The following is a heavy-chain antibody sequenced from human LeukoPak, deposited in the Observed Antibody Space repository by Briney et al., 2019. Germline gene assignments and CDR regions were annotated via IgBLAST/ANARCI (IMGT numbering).Heavy chain of an antibody. V-gene: IGHV3-30*04. CDR2: ISSDESKK. D-gene: IGHD2-15*01. J-gene: IGHJ5*02. CDR3: AKGGVVVVADDWFDP. Sequence: GGSLRLSCAASGFTFSSYAVHWVRQAPGKGLEWVAVISSDESKKYYADSVKGRFTISRDNSKNTLYVQMNSLRAEDTAVYYCAKGGVVVVADDWFDPWGQGALVTVSS. CDR1: GFTFSSYA.